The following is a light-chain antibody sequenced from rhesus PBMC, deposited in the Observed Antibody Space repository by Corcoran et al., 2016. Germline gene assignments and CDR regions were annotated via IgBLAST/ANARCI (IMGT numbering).Light chain of an antibody. CDR2: KAS. Sequence: DIQMTQSPSSLSASAGDRVTITCRASQGISSWLAGYQQKPGKAPKLLIYKASSMQSGVPSRFSGSGSGTDFTLTISSLPPEDFATYYCQQYNSAPFTFGPGTKLDIK. V-gene: IGKV1-21*01. J-gene: IGKJ3*01. CDR1: QGISSW. CDR3: QQYNSAPFT.